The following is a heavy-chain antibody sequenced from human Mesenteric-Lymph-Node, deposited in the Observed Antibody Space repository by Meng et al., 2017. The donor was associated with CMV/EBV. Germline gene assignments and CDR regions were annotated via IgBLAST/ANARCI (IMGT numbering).Heavy chain of an antibody. CDR2: ISSSSSYI. V-gene: IGHV3-21*01. CDR3: ARGQLLGYCSSTSCPFDY. Sequence: GESLKISCAASGFTFSSYSMNWVRQAPGKGLEWVSSISSSSSYIYYADSVKGRFTISRDNAKNSLYLQMNSLRAEDTDVYYCARGQLLGYCSSTSCPFDYWGQGTLVTVSS. D-gene: IGHD2-2*01. CDR1: GFTFSSYS. J-gene: IGHJ4*02.